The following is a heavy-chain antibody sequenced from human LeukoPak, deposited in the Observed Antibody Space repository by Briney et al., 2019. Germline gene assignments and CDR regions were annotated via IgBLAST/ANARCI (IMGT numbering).Heavy chain of an antibody. D-gene: IGHD1-26*01. CDR3: AKGSRAKSGSYYDY. CDR2: ISGSGGST. CDR1: GFTFSSYG. V-gene: IGHV3-23*01. J-gene: IGHJ4*02. Sequence: GGSLRLSCGASGFTFSSYGMSWVRQAPGKGLEWVSAISGSGGSTYYADSVKGRFTISRDNSKNTLYLQMNSLRAEDTAVYYCAKGSRAKSGSYYDYWGQGTLVTVSS.